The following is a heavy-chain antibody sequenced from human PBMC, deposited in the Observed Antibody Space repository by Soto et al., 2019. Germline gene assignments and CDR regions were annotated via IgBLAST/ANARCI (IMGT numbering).Heavy chain of an antibody. J-gene: IGHJ6*02. Sequence: QVQLVESGGGVVQPGRSLRLSCAASGFTFSSYAMHWVRQAPGKGLEWVAVISYDGSNKYYADSVKGRFTISRDNSKNTLYLQMNSLRAEDTAVYYCARDVVATIFGGSYYYYYGMDVWGQGTTVTVSS. CDR2: ISYDGSNK. V-gene: IGHV3-30-3*01. D-gene: IGHD5-12*01. CDR3: ARDVVATIFGGSYYYYYGMDV. CDR1: GFTFSSYA.